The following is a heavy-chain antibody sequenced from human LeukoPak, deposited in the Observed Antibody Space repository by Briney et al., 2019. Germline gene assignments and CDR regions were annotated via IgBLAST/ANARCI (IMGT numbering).Heavy chain of an antibody. V-gene: IGHV3-74*01. J-gene: IGHJ4*02. CDR1: GFTVSSNY. D-gene: IGHD4-17*01. CDR3: ARDPKYGDLDY. CDR2: INSDGSST. Sequence: GGSLRLSCAASGFTVSSNYMSWVRQAPGKGLVWVARINSDGSSTSHADSVKGRFTISRDNAKNTLYLQMNSLRVDDTAVYYCARDPKYGDLDYWGLETLVTVSS.